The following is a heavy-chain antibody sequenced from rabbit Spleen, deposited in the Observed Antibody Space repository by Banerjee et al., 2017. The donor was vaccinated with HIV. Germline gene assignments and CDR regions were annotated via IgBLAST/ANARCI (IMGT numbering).Heavy chain of an antibody. CDR3: AGNSGAGSAYGNRNL. V-gene: IGHV1S45*01. CDR2: IDIASSGGT. CDR1: GFSFSSRYY. Sequence: QEQLVESGGGLVQPGGSLKLTCTASGFSFSSRYYMCWVRQAPGKGLEWIACIDIASSGGTYYASWAKGRFTISKTSSTTVTLQMTSLTAADTATYFCAGNSGAGSAYGNRNLWGPGTLVTVS. J-gene: IGHJ4*01. D-gene: IGHD6-1*01.